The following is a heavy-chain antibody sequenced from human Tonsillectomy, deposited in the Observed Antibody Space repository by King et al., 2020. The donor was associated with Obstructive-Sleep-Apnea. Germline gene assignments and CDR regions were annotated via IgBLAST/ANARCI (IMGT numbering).Heavy chain of an antibody. V-gene: IGHV3-43*01. CDR2: ISWDGGET. CDR1: GFTFDDYT. Sequence: VQLVESGGVVVQPGGSLRLSCAASGFTFDDYTMHWVRQAPGKGLEWVSLISWDGGETSYADSVKGRFTISRDNSKNSLYLQMNSPRTEDTAFYYCAKDRAYLVALGTMFDYWGQGTLVTVSS. J-gene: IGHJ4*02. D-gene: IGHD6-13*01. CDR3: AKDRAYLVALGTMFDY.